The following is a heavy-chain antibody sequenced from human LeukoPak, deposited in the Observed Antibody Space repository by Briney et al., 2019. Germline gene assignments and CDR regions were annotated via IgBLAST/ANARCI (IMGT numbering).Heavy chain of an antibody. CDR1: GGTFSSYA. D-gene: IGHD3-10*01. Sequence: SVKVSCKASGGTFSSYAISWVRQAPGQGLEWMGRIIPILGIANYAQKFQGRVTITADKSTSTAYMELSRLRSEDTAVYYCARDLGGKLLWSPLYYYGMDVWGQGTTVTVSS. V-gene: IGHV1-69*04. J-gene: IGHJ6*02. CDR2: IIPILGIA. CDR3: ARDLGGKLLWSPLYYYGMDV.